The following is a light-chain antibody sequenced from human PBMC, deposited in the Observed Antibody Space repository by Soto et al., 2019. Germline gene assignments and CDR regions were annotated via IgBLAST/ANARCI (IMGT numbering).Light chain of an antibody. J-gene: IGKJ1*01. Sequence: DIRLTQSPSFLSGSVGDRVTITCRASQDINSYLAWYQQKPGKAPKLLIYAATTLVSAVPSRFSGGGSGTEFTITVRALQHEHIQTYYCQHLDLSPRTYGQG. CDR1: QDINSY. CDR3: QHLDLSPRT. V-gene: IGKV1-9*01. CDR2: AAT.